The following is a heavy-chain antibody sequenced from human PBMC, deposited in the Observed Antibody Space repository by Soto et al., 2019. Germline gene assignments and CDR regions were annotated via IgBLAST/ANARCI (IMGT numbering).Heavy chain of an antibody. CDR1: GGSFSGYY. J-gene: IGHJ4*02. CDR2: INHSGST. D-gene: IGHD6-19*01. CDR3: ARGQGRIAVAAGLKY. Sequence: SETLSLTCAVYGGSFSGYYWSWIRQPPGKGLEWIGEINHSGSTNYNPSLKSRVTISVDTSKNQFSLKLSSVTAADTAVYYCARGQGRIAVAAGLKYWGQGXLVTVYS. V-gene: IGHV4-34*01.